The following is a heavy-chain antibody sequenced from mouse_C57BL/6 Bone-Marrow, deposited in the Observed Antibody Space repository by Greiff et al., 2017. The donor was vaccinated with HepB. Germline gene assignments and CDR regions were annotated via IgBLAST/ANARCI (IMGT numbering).Heavy chain of an antibody. Sequence: VQLQQPGAELVRPGTSVKLSCKASGYTFTSYWMHWVKQRPGQGLEWIGVIDPSDSYTNYNQKFKGKATLTVDTSSSTAYMQLSSLTSEDSAVYYCARSLTTAGYVDVWGTGTTVTVSS. V-gene: IGHV1-59*01. D-gene: IGHD1-2*01. CDR3: ARSLTTAGYVDV. CDR2: IDPSDSYT. CDR1: GYTFTSYW. J-gene: IGHJ1*03.